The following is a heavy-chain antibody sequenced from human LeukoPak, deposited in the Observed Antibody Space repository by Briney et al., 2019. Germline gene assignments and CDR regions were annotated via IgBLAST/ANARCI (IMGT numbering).Heavy chain of an antibody. Sequence: SETLSLTCTVSGGSISSSSYYWGWIRQPPGKGLEWIGSIYYSGSTYYNPSLKSRVTISVDTSKNQFSLKLSSVTAEDTAVYYCARFIAPTRGFDPWGQGILVTVSS. CDR1: GGSISSSSYY. CDR3: ARFIAPTRGFDP. D-gene: IGHD6-13*01. V-gene: IGHV4-39*07. J-gene: IGHJ5*02. CDR2: IYYSGST.